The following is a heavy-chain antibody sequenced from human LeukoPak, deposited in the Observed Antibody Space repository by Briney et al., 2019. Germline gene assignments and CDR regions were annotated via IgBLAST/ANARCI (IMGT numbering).Heavy chain of an antibody. D-gene: IGHD6-19*01. Sequence: ESGPTLVKPTQTLTLTCTFSGFSLSTSGVGVGWIRQPPGKAPEWLALIYWDDDKRYSPSLKSRLTITKDTFKNQVVLTMTNVDPLDTATYYCANRRGTSGWSEGYFDYWGQGTLVTVSS. V-gene: IGHV2-5*02. CDR3: ANRRGTSGWSEGYFDY. J-gene: IGHJ4*02. CDR2: IYWDDDK. CDR1: GFSLSTSGVG.